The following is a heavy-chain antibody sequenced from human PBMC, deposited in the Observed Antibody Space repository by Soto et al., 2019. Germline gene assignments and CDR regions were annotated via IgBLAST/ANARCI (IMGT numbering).Heavy chain of an antibody. J-gene: IGHJ4*02. CDR3: TTLWHYYDSSGSKDY. CDR1: GASIGTSNW. V-gene: IGHV3-15*07. D-gene: IGHD3-22*01. Sequence: ETLSLTCAVSGASIGTSNWWSWVRQSPGKGLEWVGRIKSKTDDGTTDYAAPVKGRFTISRDDSKNTLYLQMNSLKTEDTAVYYCTTLWHYYDSSGSKDYWGQGTLVTVSS. CDR2: IKSKTDDGTT.